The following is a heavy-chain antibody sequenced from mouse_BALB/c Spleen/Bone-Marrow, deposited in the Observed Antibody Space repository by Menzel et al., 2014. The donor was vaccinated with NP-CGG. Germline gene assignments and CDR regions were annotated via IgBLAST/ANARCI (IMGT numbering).Heavy chain of an antibody. V-gene: IGHV3-2*02. J-gene: IGHJ2*01. CDR1: GYSITSDYA. D-gene: IGHD2-4*01. CDR3: ARYDYDVGYFDY. Sequence: DVQLQESGPGLVKPSQSLSLTCTVTGYSITSDYAWNWIRQFPGNKLEWMGYISYSGSTSYNPSLKSRISITRDTSKNQSFLQLNSETTEDTATYYCARYDYDVGYFDYWGQGTTLTVSS. CDR2: ISYSGST.